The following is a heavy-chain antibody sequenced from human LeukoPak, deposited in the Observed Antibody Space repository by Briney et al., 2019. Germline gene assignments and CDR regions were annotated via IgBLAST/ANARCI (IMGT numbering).Heavy chain of an antibody. CDR3: ARSGGHNRLDY. CDR1: GFTFSSYW. J-gene: IGHJ4*02. V-gene: IGHV3-74*03. D-gene: IGHD2-15*01. Sequence: GGSLRLSCAASGFTFSSYWMHWVRQAPGKGLVWVSRINGDGTTTTYADSVKGRLTISRDNAENTLYLQMNSLRAEDTAVYYCARSGGHNRLDYWGQGTLVTVSS. CDR2: INGDGTTT.